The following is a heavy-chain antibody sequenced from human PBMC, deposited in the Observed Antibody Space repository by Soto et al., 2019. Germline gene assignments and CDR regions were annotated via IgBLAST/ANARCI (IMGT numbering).Heavy chain of an antibody. V-gene: IGHV5-51*03. J-gene: IGHJ4*02. CDR1: GYSFTSYW. Sequence: GASVKVSCKGSGYSFTSYWIGWVRQMPGKGLEWMGIIYPGDSDTRYSPSFQGQVTISADKSISTAYLQWSSLKASDTAMYYCASLSTYDSSGYYYGYWGQGTLVTVSS. CDR3: ASLSTYDSSGYYYGY. D-gene: IGHD3-22*01. CDR2: IYPGDSDT.